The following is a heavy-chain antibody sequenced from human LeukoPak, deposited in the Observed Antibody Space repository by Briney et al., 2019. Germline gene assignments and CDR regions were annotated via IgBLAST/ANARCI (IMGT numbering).Heavy chain of an antibody. Sequence: SGGSLRLSCAASGFTVSSNCMSWVRQSPGKGLEWIGEIYHSGTTNYNPSLKSRVSISLDKSKNQLSLKVNSVTAADTAVYYCARDRGGLTYGKDIWGQGTTVTVSS. J-gene: IGHJ6*02. V-gene: IGHV4-4*02. CDR3: ARDRGGLTYGKDI. CDR1: GFTVSSNC. D-gene: IGHD2-15*01. CDR2: IYHSGTT.